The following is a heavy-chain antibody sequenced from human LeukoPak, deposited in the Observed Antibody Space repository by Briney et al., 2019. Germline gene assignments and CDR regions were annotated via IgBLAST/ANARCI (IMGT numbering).Heavy chain of an antibody. D-gene: IGHD3-22*01. Sequence: GGSLRLSCAASGFTFSDYYMSWIRQAPGKGLDWVSYISSSGSTIYYADSVKGRFTISRDNAKNSLYLQMNSLRAEDTAVYYCARARHYYDSSGYGYWGQGTLVTVSS. V-gene: IGHV3-11*01. CDR1: GFTFSDYY. CDR3: ARARHYYDSSGYGY. J-gene: IGHJ4*02. CDR2: ISSSGSTI.